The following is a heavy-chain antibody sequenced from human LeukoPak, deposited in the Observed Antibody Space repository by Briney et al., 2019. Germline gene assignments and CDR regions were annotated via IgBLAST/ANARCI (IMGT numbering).Heavy chain of an antibody. V-gene: IGHV4-59*01. CDR2: IYYSGST. J-gene: IGHJ6*02. CDR3: ARELDEIENGMDV. Sequence: SETLSLTCAVYGGSFSSYYWSWIRQPPGKGLEWIGYIYYSGSTNYNPSLKSRVTISVDTSKNQSSLKLSSVTAADTAVYYCARELDEIENGMDVWGQGTTVTVSS. CDR1: GGSFSSYY.